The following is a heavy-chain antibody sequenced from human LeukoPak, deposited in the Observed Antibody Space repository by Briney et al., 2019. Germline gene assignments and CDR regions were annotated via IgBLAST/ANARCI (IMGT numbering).Heavy chain of an antibody. CDR1: GDSVSSNSAA. CDR2: TYYTSKWYN. V-gene: IGHV6-1*01. Sequence: SQTLSLTCDISGDSVSSNSAAWNWVRQSPSRGLEWLGRTYYTSKWYNDYAVSVKSRITINPDTSKNQFSLQLNSVTPEDTAVYYCARESDVLLWFGELQYYYYYYGMDIWGQGTTVTVSS. J-gene: IGHJ6*02. D-gene: IGHD3-10*01. CDR3: ARESDVLLWFGELQYYYYYYGMDI.